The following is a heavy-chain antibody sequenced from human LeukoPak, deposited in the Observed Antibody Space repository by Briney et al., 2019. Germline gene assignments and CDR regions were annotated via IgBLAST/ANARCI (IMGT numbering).Heavy chain of an antibody. J-gene: IGHJ4*02. CDR1: GGSFSGYY. CDR3: ARQDPGAIDY. CDR2: INHSGST. V-gene: IGHV4-34*01. D-gene: IGHD2-15*01. Sequence: SETLSLTCAVYGGSFSGYYWSWIRQPPGKGLEWIGEINHSGSTNYNPSLKSRVTISVDTSKNQFSLKLSSVTAADTAVYYCARQDPGAIDYWGQGTLVTVSS.